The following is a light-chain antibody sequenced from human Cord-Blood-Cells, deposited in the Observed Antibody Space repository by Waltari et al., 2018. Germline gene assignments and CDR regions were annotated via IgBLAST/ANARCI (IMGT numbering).Light chain of an antibody. J-gene: IGKJ5*01. CDR3: QQRSNWIT. CDR2: DAS. Sequence: EIVLTQSPATLHLSPGERATLSCRASQSVSSYLAWYQQKPGQAPRLLIYDASNRATGIPARFSGCGSGTDFTLTISSLEPEDFAVYYCQQRSNWITFGQGTRLEIK. V-gene: IGKV3-11*01. CDR1: QSVSSY.